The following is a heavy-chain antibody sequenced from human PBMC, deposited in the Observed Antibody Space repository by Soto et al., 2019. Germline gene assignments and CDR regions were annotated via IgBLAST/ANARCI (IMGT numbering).Heavy chain of an antibody. J-gene: IGHJ6*02. Sequence: SETLSLSCTVSGGSFSSGAYYWGWIGQPPGKGLESIGYLYYGGSTYYNPSLRRRVIISVDTSKNQFSLKLSSVAAADTAVYYWGGGMDVWGQGTTVTVSS. CDR3: GGGMDV. CDR2: LYYGGST. D-gene: IGHD1-26*01. V-gene: IGHV4-30-4*01. CDR1: GGSFSSGAYY.